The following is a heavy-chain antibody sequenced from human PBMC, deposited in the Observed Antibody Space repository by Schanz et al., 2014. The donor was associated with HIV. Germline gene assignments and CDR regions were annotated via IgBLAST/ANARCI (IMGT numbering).Heavy chain of an antibody. CDR3: AKDIFYDSSGLNPGWGSFDI. J-gene: IGHJ3*02. Sequence: EVQLVESGGGLVQPGRSLRLSCAASGFIFDDYAMHWVRQVPGKGLEWVAGISWHGYTVGYADSVKGRFTISRDNGRNSLYLQMNSLRPEDTALYYCAKDIFYDSSGLNPGWGSFDIWGQGTLVTVSS. CDR1: GFIFDDYA. D-gene: IGHD3-22*01. V-gene: IGHV3-9*01. CDR2: ISWHGYTV.